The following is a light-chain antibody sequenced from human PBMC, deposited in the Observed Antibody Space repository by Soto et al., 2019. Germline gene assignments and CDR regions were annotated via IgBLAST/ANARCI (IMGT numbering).Light chain of an antibody. CDR1: QSVSSNY. V-gene: IGKV3-20*01. CDR2: GAS. J-gene: IGKJ1*01. Sequence: EIVLTQSPGTLSLSPGERATLSCRASQSVSSNYLAWYQQRPGQAPSLLIYGASSRATGIPDRFSGSGSGTDVTLTISRLEPEDFAVYYCQQYGSSPRTFGQGTKVEIK. CDR3: QQYGSSPRT.